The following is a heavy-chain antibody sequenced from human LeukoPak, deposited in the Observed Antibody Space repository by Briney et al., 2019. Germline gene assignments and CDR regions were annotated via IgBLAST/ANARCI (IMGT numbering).Heavy chain of an antibody. Sequence: GGSLRLSCAASGFTFSSYWMSWVRQAPGKGLEWVANIKQDGSEKYYVDSVKGRFTISRDNAKNSLYLQMNSLRAEDTAVYYCARVCLPDFWSGYYTGFDYWGKGTTVTISS. CDR2: IKQDGSEK. J-gene: IGHJ6*04. CDR3: ARVCLPDFWSGYYTGFDY. CDR1: GFTFSSYW. V-gene: IGHV3-7*01. D-gene: IGHD3-3*01.